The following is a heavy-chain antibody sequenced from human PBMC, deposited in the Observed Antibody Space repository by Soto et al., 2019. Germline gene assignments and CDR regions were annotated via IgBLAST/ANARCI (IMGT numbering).Heavy chain of an antibody. Sequence: KGLEWIREINHSGSTNYNPPLKSRVTISVDTSKNQFSLKLRCVTAADKAVYYCARLFFFYADDGICDVRSVSAFLLNRSSDL. D-gene: IGHD3-10*02. CDR2: INHSGST. V-gene: IGHV4-34*01. CDR3: ARLFFFYADDGICDVRSVSAFLLNRSSDL. J-gene: IGHJ2*01.